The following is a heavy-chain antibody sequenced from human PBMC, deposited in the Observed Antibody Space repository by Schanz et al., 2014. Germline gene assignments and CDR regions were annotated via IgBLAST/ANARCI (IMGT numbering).Heavy chain of an antibody. V-gene: IGHV3-7*01. D-gene: IGHD1-26*01. CDR1: GFTFSEVY. J-gene: IGHJ4*02. CDR2: IKHDGSEK. Sequence: EVRLVESGGGLVEPGGSLRLSCSGSGFTFSEVYMSWVRQAPGKGLEWVANIKHDGSEKYYVDSVKGRFTISRDNAKNSLSLQMDRLRDEDTAVYYCARRYSGRYCFDYWGQGTLVTVSS. CDR3: ARRYSGRYCFDY.